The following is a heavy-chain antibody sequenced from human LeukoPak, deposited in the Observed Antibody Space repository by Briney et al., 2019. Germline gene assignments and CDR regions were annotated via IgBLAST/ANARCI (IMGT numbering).Heavy chain of an antibody. Sequence: PGGSLRLSCAASGFTFSSYSMNWVRQAPGKGLEWVSYISSSSSTIYYADSVKGRFTISRDNAKNSLYLQMNSLRAEDTAVYYCAKDSGYYGDVNWGQGTLVTVSS. J-gene: IGHJ4*02. CDR2: ISSSSSTI. D-gene: IGHD3-22*01. CDR1: GFTFSSYS. V-gene: IGHV3-48*01. CDR3: AKDSGYYGDVN.